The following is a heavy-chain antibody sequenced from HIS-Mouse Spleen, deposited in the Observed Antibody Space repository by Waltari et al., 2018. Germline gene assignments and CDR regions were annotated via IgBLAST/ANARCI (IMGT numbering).Heavy chain of an antibody. V-gene: IGHV3-30*18. CDR3: AKASSGWLDY. CDR1: GFTCSGYG. J-gene: IGHJ4*02. CDR2: ISYDGSNK. D-gene: IGHD6-19*01. Sequence: QVQLVESGGGVVQPGRSLRRSCAASGFTCSGYGVHGVRQAPGKGLEWVAVISYDGSNKYYADSVKGRFTISRDNSKNTLYLQMNSLRAEDTAVYYCAKASSGWLDYWGQGTLVTVSS.